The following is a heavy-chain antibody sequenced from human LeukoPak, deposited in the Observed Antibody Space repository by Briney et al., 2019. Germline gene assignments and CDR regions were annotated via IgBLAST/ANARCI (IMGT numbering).Heavy chain of an antibody. CDR3: ARGIVGATNGWFDH. D-gene: IGHD1-26*01. CDR1: GFTFSSYA. Sequence: PGGSLRLSCAASGFTFSSYAMSWVRQAPGKGLEWVSAISGSGASTYYADSVKGRFTISRDNSKNTLYLQMNSLRAEDTAVYYCARGIVGATNGWFDHWGQGTLVTVSS. V-gene: IGHV3-23*01. J-gene: IGHJ5*02. CDR2: ISGSGAST.